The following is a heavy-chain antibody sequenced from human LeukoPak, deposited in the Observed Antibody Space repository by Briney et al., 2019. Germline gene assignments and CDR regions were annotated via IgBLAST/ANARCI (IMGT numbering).Heavy chain of an antibody. Sequence: ASVKVCCKASGGTFSRYAISWVRQAPGQGLEWMGGIIPIFGTANYAQKFQGRVTITTDESTSTAYMELSSLRSEDTAVYYCARSGYCSSTSCYFYYYYYMDVWGKGTTVTVSS. CDR3: ARSGYCSSTSCYFYYYYYMDV. CDR2: IIPIFGTA. V-gene: IGHV1-69*05. CDR1: GGTFSRYA. D-gene: IGHD2-2*01. J-gene: IGHJ6*03.